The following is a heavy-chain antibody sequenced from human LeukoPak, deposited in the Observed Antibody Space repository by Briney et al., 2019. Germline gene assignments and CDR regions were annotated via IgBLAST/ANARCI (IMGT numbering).Heavy chain of an antibody. CDR3: ASTGMATICTPFDY. V-gene: IGHV1-69*05. CDR2: IIPIFGTA. CDR1: GGTFSSYA. D-gene: IGHD5-24*01. J-gene: IGHJ4*02. Sequence: ASVKVSCKASGGTFSSYAISWVRQAPGQGLEWMGGIIPIFGTANYAQKFQGRVTITTDESTSTAYMELSNLRSEDTAVYYCASTGMATICTPFDYWGQGTLVTVSS.